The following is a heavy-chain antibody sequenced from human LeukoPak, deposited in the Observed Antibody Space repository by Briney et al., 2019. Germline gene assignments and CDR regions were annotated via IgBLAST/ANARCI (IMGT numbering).Heavy chain of an antibody. J-gene: IGHJ4*02. CDR3: VRGDRRDY. V-gene: IGHV3-53*01. Sequence: GGSLRLSCAASGFTVSSNYMSWVRQAPGKGLEWVSVIFSGGSTYYADSVKGRFTISRDNSKNTLYLQMNSLTAEDTAVYYCVRGDRRDYWGQGTLVTVSS. CDR2: IFSGGST. CDR1: GFTVSSNY. D-gene: IGHD2-21*01.